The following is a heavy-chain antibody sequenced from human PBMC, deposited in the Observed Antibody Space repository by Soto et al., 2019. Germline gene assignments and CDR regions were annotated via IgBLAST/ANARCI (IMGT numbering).Heavy chain of an antibody. CDR1: GFTFSSFG. V-gene: IGHV3-66*01. J-gene: IGHJ4*02. D-gene: IGHD3-22*01. CDR3: ARDRYYYDSSGYYFIDY. Sequence: GGSLRLSCAASGFTFSSFGIHWVRQAPGKGLEWVSVIYSGGSTYYADSVKGRFTISRDNSKNTLYLQMNSLRAEDTAVYFCARDRYYYDSSGYYFIDYWGQGTLVTVSS. CDR2: IYSGGST.